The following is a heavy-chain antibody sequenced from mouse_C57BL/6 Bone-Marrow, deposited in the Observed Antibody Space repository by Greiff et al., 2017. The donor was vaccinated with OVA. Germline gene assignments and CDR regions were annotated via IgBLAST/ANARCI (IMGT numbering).Heavy chain of an antibody. Sequence: QVQLQQPGAELVKPGASVKLSCKASGYTFTSYWMHWVKQRPGQGLEWIGMIHPNSGSTNYNEKFKSKATLTVDKSSSTAYMQLSSQTSEDSAVDYCAKGFAYWGQGTLVTVSA. V-gene: IGHV1-64*01. CDR1: GYTFTSYW. J-gene: IGHJ3*01. CDR2: IHPNSGST. CDR3: AKGFAY.